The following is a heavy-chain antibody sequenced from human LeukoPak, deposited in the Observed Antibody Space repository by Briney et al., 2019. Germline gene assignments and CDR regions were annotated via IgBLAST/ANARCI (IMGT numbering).Heavy chain of an antibody. Sequence: PSETLSLTCTVSGGSISSGPYYWGWIRQPPGKGLEWIGEINHSGSTNYNPSLKSRVTISVDTSKNQFSLKLSSVTAADTAVYYCARGQGLMAVRRRWFDPWGQGTLVTVSS. CDR3: ARGQGLMAVRRRWFDP. CDR2: INHSGST. D-gene: IGHD5-24*01. V-gene: IGHV4-39*07. CDR1: GGSISSGPYY. J-gene: IGHJ5*02.